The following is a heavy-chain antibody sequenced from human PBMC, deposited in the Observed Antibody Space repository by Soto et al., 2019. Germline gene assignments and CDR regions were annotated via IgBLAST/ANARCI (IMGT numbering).Heavy chain of an antibody. Sequence: PGGSLRLSCAASGFTFSSYGMHWVRQAPGKGLEWVAVIWYDGSNKYYADSVKGRFTISRDNSKNTLYLQMNSLRAEDTAVYYCARLSGSTVTPYYYYMDVWGKGTTVTVSS. D-gene: IGHD4-17*01. CDR3: ARLSGSTVTPYYYYMDV. V-gene: IGHV3-33*01. CDR1: GFTFSSYG. J-gene: IGHJ6*03. CDR2: IWYDGSNK.